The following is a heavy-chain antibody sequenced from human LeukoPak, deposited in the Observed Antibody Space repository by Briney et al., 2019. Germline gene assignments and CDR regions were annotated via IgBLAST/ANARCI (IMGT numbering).Heavy chain of an antibody. J-gene: IGHJ4*02. CDR2: TRYRSTWNT. D-gene: IGHD3-16*01. Sequence: SQTLSLTFAISGDSVSNKSVSWSWLRHSPSKGLEYLGSTRYRSTWNTFYSLSVEGRITINADTSRNEVSLRLSSVTPEDTALYYCVRDFNWAFDYWGQGTLVTVSS. V-gene: IGHV6-1*01. CDR3: VRDFNWAFDY. CDR1: GDSVSNKSVS.